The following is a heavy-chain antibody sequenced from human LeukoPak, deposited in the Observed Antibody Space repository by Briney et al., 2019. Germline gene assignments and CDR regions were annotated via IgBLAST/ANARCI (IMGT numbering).Heavy chain of an antibody. J-gene: IGHJ4*02. V-gene: IGHV1-2*02. CDR2: INPNSGGT. Sequence: ASVKVSCKASGYTFTGYYMHWVRQAPGQGLEWMGWINPNSGGTNYAQKFQGRVTMTRDTSISTAYMELSRLRSDDTAVYYCARVLSSSWSPADYWGQGTLVTVSS. D-gene: IGHD6-13*01. CDR3: ARVLSSSWSPADY. CDR1: GYTFTGYY.